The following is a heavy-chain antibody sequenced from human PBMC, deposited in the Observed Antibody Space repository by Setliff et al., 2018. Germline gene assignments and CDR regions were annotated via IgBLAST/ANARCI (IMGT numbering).Heavy chain of an antibody. J-gene: IGHJ3*02. D-gene: IGHD2-2*01. CDR2: ISAYNGDT. Sequence: ASVKVSCKASGYIFTSYGISWVRQAPGQGLEWMGWISAYNGDTNYAQKLQGRVTLTTDTSTGTAYMEVRSLRSDDTAQYYCVRDRAAIVVGPPTAAFDIWGQGTMVTVSS. CDR3: VRDRAAIVVGPPTAAFDI. CDR1: GYIFTSYG. V-gene: IGHV1-18*01.